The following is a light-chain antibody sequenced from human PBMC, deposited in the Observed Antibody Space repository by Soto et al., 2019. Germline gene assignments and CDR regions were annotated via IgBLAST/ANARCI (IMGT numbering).Light chain of an antibody. J-gene: IGLJ1*01. CDR2: DVS. CDR1: SSDVGSYNY. CDR3: SSYTSSSTTV. Sequence: QSALTQPASVSGSPGQSITISCTGTSSDVGSYNYVSWYQQHPGKAPKLMIYDVSNRPSGVSNRFSGFKSANTASLTISGLQAEDEADYYCSSYTSSSTTVFGTGTKLTVL. V-gene: IGLV2-14*01.